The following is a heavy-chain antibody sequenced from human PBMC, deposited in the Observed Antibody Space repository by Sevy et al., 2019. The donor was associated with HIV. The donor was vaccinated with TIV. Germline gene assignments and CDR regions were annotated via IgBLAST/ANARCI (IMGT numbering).Heavy chain of an antibody. J-gene: IGHJ6*03. CDR2: IYYSGST. V-gene: IGHV4-59*01. D-gene: IGHD6-6*01. CDR3: ARRGERLVVGNYCYYMDV. CDR1: GGSISSYY. Sequence: SETLSLTCTVSGGSISSYYWSWIRQPPGKGLEWIGYIYYSGSTNYNPSLKSRVTISVDTSKNQFSLKLSSVTAADTAAYYCARRGERLVVGNYCYYMDVWGKGTTVTVSS.